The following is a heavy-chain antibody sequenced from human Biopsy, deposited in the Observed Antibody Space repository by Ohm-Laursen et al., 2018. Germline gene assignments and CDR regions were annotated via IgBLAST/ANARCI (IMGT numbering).Heavy chain of an antibody. CDR3: ARGSNEYGGLYFPH. D-gene: IGHD4-23*01. CDR2: ISHTGYT. J-gene: IGHJ1*01. V-gene: IGHV4-59*08. CDR1: GDSITTYY. Sequence: SQTLSLTCTVSGDSITTYYWNWIRQPPGRGLEWIGHISHTGYTNYKSSLKSRVTISLDTSRKHFSLRLTSLAAADTAVYYCARGSNEYGGLYFPHWGQGTLVTVST.